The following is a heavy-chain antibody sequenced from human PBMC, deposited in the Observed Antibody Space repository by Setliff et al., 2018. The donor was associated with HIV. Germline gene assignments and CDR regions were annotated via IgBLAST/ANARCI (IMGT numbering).Heavy chain of an antibody. CDR3: ARDRGPYCSSGICHPFYYHYMDV. V-gene: IGHV4-4*07. Sequence: KPSETLSLTCTVSGGSINKYYWSWIRQSAGRGLEWIGRIYSTGSPKYNPSLKSRVTMSVDTSKNQFSLKLTSVTAAGTAMYYCARDRGPYCSSGICHPFYYHYMDVWGKGTTVTVSS. CDR1: GGSINKYY. CDR2: IYSTGSP. D-gene: IGHD2-15*01. J-gene: IGHJ6*03.